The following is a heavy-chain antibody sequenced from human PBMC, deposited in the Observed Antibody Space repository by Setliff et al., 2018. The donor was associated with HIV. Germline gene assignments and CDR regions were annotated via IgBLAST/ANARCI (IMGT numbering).Heavy chain of an antibody. CDR2: IFYSGDT. CDR1: GDSISSSPNC. Sequence: LSLTCSVSGDSISSSPNCWGWIRQPPGKGLEWVGSIFYSGDTYYNPSLKSRLTISLDTSKNQFSLRLNSVTSADTAVYYCARRLLNTLPGVRGWFDPWGQGILVTVSS. D-gene: IGHD3-10*01. J-gene: IGHJ5*01. CDR3: ARRLLNTLPGVRGWFDP. V-gene: IGHV4-39*01.